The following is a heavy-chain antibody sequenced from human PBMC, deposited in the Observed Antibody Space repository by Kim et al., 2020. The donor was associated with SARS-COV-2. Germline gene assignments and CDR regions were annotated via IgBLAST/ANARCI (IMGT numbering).Heavy chain of an antibody. CDR2: INWNGGST. CDR1: GFTFDDYG. Sequence: GGSLRLSCAASGFTFDDYGMSWVRQAPGKGLEWVSGINWNGGSTGYADSVKGRFTISRDNAKNSLYLQMNSLRAEDTALYYCARGGYCSSTSCSEGYYYYGMDVWGQGTTVTVSS. CDR3: ARGGYCSSTSCSEGYYYYGMDV. V-gene: IGHV3-20*04. D-gene: IGHD2-2*01. J-gene: IGHJ6*02.